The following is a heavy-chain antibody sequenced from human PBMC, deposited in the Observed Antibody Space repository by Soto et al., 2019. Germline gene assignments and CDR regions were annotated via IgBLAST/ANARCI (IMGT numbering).Heavy chain of an antibody. CDR1: GFTFSSYS. V-gene: IGHV3-30-3*01. CDR3: ARDEIRFSWAYGMDV. Sequence: HWGSLRLSCAASGFTFSSYSMHWVRQAPGKGLEWVAVISYDGSNKYYADSVKGRFTISRDNSKNTLYLQMNSLRAEDTAAYYCARDEIRFSWAYGMDVWGQGTTVTVSS. D-gene: IGHD3-3*01. CDR2: ISYDGSNK. J-gene: IGHJ6*02.